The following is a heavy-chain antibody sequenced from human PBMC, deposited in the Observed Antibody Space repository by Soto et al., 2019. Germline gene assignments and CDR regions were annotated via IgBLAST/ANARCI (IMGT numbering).Heavy chain of an antibody. V-gene: IGHV4-34*01. J-gene: IGHJ6*02. CDR1: GGSFSCYY. Sequence: PSETLSLTCAVYGGSFSCYYWSWIRQPPGEGLEWIGEINHSGSTNYNPSLKSRVTISVDTSKNQFSLKLSSVTAADTAVYYCARLVREDYYYYGMDVWGQGTTVTV. CDR3: ARLVREDYYYYGMDV. CDR2: INHSGST. D-gene: IGHD3-10*01.